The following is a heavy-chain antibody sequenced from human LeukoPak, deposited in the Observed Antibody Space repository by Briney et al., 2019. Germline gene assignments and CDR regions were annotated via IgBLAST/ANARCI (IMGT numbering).Heavy chain of an antibody. Sequence: PSETLSLTCAVYGGSFSDYYWSWIRQPPGKGLEWIGEINHSGSTNYNPSLKSRVTISVDTSKNQFSLKLSSVTAADTAVYYCATTGYSSSFDLLEYFQHWGQGTLVTVSS. D-gene: IGHD6-13*01. J-gene: IGHJ1*01. V-gene: IGHV4-34*01. CDR1: GGSFSDYY. CDR3: ATTGYSSSFDLLEYFQH. CDR2: INHSGST.